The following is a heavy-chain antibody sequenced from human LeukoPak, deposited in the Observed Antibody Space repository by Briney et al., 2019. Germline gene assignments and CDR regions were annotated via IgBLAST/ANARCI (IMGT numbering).Heavy chain of an antibody. CDR2: ISSSSSTI. CDR3: ARESGYRHFDY. J-gene: IGHJ4*02. D-gene: IGHD5-18*01. Sequence: GGSLRLSCAASGFTFSSYNMNWVRQAPGKGLEWVSYISSSSSTIYYADSVKGRFTISRDNAKNSLYLQMNSLRAEDTAVYYCARESGYRHFDYWGQGTLVTVSS. CDR1: GFTFSSYN. V-gene: IGHV3-48*01.